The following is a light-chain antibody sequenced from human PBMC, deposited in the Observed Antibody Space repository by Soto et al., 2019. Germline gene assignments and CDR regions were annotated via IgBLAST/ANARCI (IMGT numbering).Light chain of an antibody. J-gene: IGKJ4*01. CDR2: DAS. Sequence: EIVLTQSPATLSLSPGERAALSCRASQSVSSYLAWYQQKPGQAPRLLIYDASKRAPGIPARFTSSGSGTDFTLTISSLEPEDFAVYFCPQRSVWPSTFGGGTKVEI. V-gene: IGKV3-11*01. CDR3: PQRSVWPST. CDR1: QSVSSY.